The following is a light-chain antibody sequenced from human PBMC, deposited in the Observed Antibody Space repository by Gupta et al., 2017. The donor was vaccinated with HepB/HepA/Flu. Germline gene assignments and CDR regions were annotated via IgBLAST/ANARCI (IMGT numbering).Light chain of an antibody. CDR2: DAS. J-gene: IGKJ5*01. CDR3: QQDNSWPIT. V-gene: IGKV3-15*01. Sequence: EIVMTQSPATLSVSPGERATLSCRASQNVRSNLGWFQQKPGQAPRPLIYDASSRATGIPARFSGSGSGTEFTLTISSLQSEDFAIYYCQQDNSWPITFGQGTQLEIK. CDR1: QNVRSN.